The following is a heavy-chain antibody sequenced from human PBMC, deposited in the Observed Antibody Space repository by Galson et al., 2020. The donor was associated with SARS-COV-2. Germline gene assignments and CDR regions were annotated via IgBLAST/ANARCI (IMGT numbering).Heavy chain of an antibody. V-gene: IGHV4-31*03. CDR1: GGSIDSSGYY. D-gene: IGHD3-10*01. CDR2: IHYNGNT. CDR3: ARGAGRNYYNGVDV. Sequence: ASETLSLTCSLSGGSIDSSGYYWSWIRHHPGQGLEWIGYIHYNGNTYYNPSLKSRLTISVDTSAGQFSLSLSSVTAADTAVYYCARGAGRNYYNGVDVWGRGATVTVSS. J-gene: IGHJ6*02.